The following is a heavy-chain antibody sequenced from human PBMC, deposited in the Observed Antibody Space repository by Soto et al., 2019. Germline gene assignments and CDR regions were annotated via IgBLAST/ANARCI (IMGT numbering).Heavy chain of an antibody. Sequence: PGGSLRLSCAASGFTFSSYAMSWVRQAPGKGLEWVSAISGSGGSTYYADSVKGRFTISRDNSKNTLYLQMNSLRAEDTAVYYCAKTPIDIVVVVAATTTFDYWGKGTLVTVSS. CDR1: GFTFSSYA. CDR2: ISGSGGST. J-gene: IGHJ4*02. V-gene: IGHV3-23*01. CDR3: AKTPIDIVVVVAATTTFDY. D-gene: IGHD2-15*01.